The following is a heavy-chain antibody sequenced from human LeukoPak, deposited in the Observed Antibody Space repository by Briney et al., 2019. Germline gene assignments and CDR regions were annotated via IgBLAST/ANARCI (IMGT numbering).Heavy chain of an antibody. Sequence: ASVKVSCKASGGTFSSYAISWVRQAPGQGLEWMGGIIPIFGTANYAQKFQGRVTITADKSTSTAYMELSSLRSEDTAVYYCARGLFGDYYYGMDVWGQGTTVTVSS. V-gene: IGHV1-69*06. CDR2: IIPIFGTA. CDR3: ARGLFGDYYYGMDV. CDR1: GGTFSSYA. J-gene: IGHJ6*02. D-gene: IGHD3-10*01.